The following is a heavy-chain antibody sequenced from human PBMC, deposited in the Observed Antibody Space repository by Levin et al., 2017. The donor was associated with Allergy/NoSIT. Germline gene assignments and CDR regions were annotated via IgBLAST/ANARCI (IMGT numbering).Heavy chain of an antibody. D-gene: IGHD3-9*01. Sequence: GGSLRLSCAASGFTFSSYGMHWVRQAPGKGLEWVAVIWYDGSNKYYADSVKGRFTISRDNSKNMVYLQMNSLGVEDTAVYYCAREDILTGYSRYYYGMDVWGQGTTVTVSS. V-gene: IGHV3-33*01. CDR3: AREDILTGYSRYYYGMDV. CDR1: GFTFSSYG. J-gene: IGHJ6*02. CDR2: IWYDGSNK.